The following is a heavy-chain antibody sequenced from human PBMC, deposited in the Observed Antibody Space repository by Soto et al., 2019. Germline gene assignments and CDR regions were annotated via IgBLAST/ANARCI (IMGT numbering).Heavy chain of an antibody. CDR3: AKGFSTGLYVDS. CDR2: ILSIGGT. D-gene: IGHD6-19*01. Sequence: QVQLQESGPGLVKPSGTLSLTCSVSGDSFTSDSYYWTWIRQPPGKTLEWVGFILSIGGTSTNPSLSSRLSMSVGTSKNQFAMLSTSATAADTGVYFCAKGFSTGLYVDSWGRGAQVTVSS. V-gene: IGHV4-61*01. J-gene: IGHJ5*01. CDR1: GDSFTSDSYY.